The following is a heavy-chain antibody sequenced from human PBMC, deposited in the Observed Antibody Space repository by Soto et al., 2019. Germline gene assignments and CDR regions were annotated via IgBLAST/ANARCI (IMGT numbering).Heavy chain of an antibody. V-gene: IGHV3-15*01. CDR2: IKSKTDGGTT. J-gene: IGHJ4*02. D-gene: IGHD5-18*01. Sequence: EVQLVESGGGVVKPGGSLRLSCAASGFTFSNAWMSWVRQAPGKGLEWVGRIKSKTDGGTTDYAAPVKGRFTISRDDSKNTLYLQMNSLKTEDTAVYYCTTDPAMATVRLVWGQGTLVTVSS. CDR1: GFTFSNAW. CDR3: TTDPAMATVRLV.